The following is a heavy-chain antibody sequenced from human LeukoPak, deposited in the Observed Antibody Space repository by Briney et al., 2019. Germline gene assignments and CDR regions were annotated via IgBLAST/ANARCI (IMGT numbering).Heavy chain of an antibody. CDR1: GGSISSGSYY. CDR2: IYTSGST. CDR3: ASSPLTGFNWVNWFDP. Sequence: SETLSLTCTVSGGSISSGSYYWSWIRQPAGKGLEWIGRIYTSGSTNYNPSLKSRVTISVDTSKNQFSLKLSSVTAADTAVYYCASSPLTGFNWVNWFDPWGQGTLVTVSS. V-gene: IGHV4-61*02. D-gene: IGHD7-27*01. J-gene: IGHJ5*02.